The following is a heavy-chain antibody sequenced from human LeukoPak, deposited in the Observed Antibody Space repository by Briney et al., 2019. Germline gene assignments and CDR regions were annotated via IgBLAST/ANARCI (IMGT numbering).Heavy chain of an antibody. CDR1: GYTFTSYG. CDR3: ARDPPYNWNDQGWFDP. D-gene: IGHD1-1*01. J-gene: IGHJ5*02. V-gene: IGHV1-18*01. Sequence: SVKVSCKASGYTFTSYGISWVRQAPGRGLEWMGWISAYNGNTNYAQKLQGRVTMTTDTSTSTAYMELSSLRSEDTAVYYCARDPPYNWNDQGWFDPWGQATLATVSS. CDR2: ISAYNGNT.